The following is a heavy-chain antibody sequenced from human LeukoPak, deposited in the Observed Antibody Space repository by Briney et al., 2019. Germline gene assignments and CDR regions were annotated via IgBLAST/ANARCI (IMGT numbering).Heavy chain of an antibody. V-gene: IGHV4-31*03. CDR1: GGSISSGGYY. CDR3: ARVNRISRVVVY. D-gene: IGHD3-22*01. CDR2: IYYSGST. Sequence: PSQTLSLTCTVSGGSISSGGYYWSWIRQHPGKGLEWIGYIYYSGSTYYNPSLKSRVTISVDTSKNQFSLKLSSVTAADTAVYYCARVNRISRVVVYWGQGTLVTVSS. J-gene: IGHJ4*02.